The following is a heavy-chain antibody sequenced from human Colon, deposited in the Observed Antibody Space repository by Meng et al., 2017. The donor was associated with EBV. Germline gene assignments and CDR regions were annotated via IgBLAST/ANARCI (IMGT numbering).Heavy chain of an antibody. D-gene: IGHD3-10*01. Sequence: QVQLQEWGAGLLKPSETRSRSCALYGGSFRDYYWTWIRHPPGKGLEWIGEIDHRGNTKYNPSLKSRVTISLDTSKKQFSLKVSSVTAADSAVYYCARRGPSGNFSPWSQGALVTVSS. CDR3: ARRGPSGNFSP. V-gene: IGHV4-34*01. CDR1: GGSFRDYY. J-gene: IGHJ5*02. CDR2: IDHRGNT.